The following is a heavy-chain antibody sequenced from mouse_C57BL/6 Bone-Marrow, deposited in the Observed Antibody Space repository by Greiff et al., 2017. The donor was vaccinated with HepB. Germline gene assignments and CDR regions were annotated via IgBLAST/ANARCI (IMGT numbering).Heavy chain of an antibody. CDR2: ILPGSGST. CDR3: ARFPLYYYGSSPYFDY. Sequence: LVESGAELMKPGASVKLSCKATGYTFTGYWIEWVKQRPGHGLEWIGEILPGSGSTNYNEKFKGKATFTADTSSNTAYMQLSSLTTEDSAIYYCARFPLYYYGSSPYFDYWGQGTTLTVSS. D-gene: IGHD1-1*01. J-gene: IGHJ2*01. V-gene: IGHV1-9*01. CDR1: GYTFTGYW.